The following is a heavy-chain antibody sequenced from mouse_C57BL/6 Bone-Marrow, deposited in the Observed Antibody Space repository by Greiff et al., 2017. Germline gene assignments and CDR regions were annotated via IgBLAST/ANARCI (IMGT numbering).Heavy chain of an antibody. Sequence: VQLQQPGAELVMPGASVKLSCKASGYTFTSYWMHWVKQRPGQGLEWIGEIDPYDSYTNYNQKFKGKSTLTVDKSSSTAYMQLSSLTSEDSAVYYCAREGYYGSSLYYFDYWGQGTTLTVSS. J-gene: IGHJ2*01. CDR1: GYTFTSYW. CDR3: AREGYYGSSLYYFDY. D-gene: IGHD1-1*01. CDR2: IDPYDSYT. V-gene: IGHV1-69*01.